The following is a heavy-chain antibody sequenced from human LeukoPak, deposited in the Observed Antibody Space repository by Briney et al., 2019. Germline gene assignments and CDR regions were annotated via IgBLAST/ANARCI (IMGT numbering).Heavy chain of an antibody. CDR3: AREGGPYRPLDY. CDR2: VNLQGST. Sequence: GSLRLSCAASGFTFSNYAMSWVRQAPGKGLEWIGEVNLQGSTNYNPSLMRRVAISVDTSANHVSLQLTSVTAADTAVYYCAREGGPYRPLDYSGQGTLVTVSS. J-gene: IGHJ4*02. CDR1: GFTFSNYA. V-gene: IGHV4-34*01.